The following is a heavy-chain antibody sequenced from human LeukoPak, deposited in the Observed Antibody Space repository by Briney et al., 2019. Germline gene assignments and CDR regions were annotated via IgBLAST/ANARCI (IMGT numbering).Heavy chain of an antibody. Sequence: PSETLSLTCTVSGGSISGYYWSWIRQPPGKGLEWIGYIYYSGSTNYNSSLKSRVTISLDTSKNQFSLELNSVTAADTAVYYCARHRYSSSWYIDYWGQGTLVTVSS. CDR1: GGSISGYY. V-gene: IGHV4-59*01. D-gene: IGHD6-13*01. CDR2: IYYSGST. J-gene: IGHJ4*02. CDR3: ARHRYSSSWYIDY.